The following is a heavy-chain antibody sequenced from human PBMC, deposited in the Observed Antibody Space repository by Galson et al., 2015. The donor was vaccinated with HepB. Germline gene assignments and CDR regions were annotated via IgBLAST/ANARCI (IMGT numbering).Heavy chain of an antibody. D-gene: IGHD6-19*01. V-gene: IGHV3-9*01. CDR1: GFTFGAHA. Sequence: SLRLSCAASGFTFGAHAMHWVRQTPEKGLEWVSGISWNSGSMAYANSVKGRFTISRDNAKNSLYLQMSSLRAEDTALYYCAKAVAVAGWFDPWGQGTLVTVSS. CDR3: AKAVAVAGWFDP. J-gene: IGHJ5*02. CDR2: ISWNSGSM.